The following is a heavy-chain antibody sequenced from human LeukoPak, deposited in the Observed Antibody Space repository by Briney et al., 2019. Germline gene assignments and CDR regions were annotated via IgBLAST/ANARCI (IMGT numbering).Heavy chain of an antibody. CDR3: AREVDYRDYLWFDP. D-gene: IGHD4-17*01. J-gene: IGHJ5*02. CDR2: INPNSGGT. V-gene: IGHV1-2*02. CDR1: GYTFTGYY. Sequence: ASVKVSCKASGYTFTGYYMHWVRQAPGQGLEWMGWINPNSGGTNYAQKFQGRVTMTRDTSISTAYMELSRLRSDDTAVYYCAREVDYRDYLWFDPWGQGTLVTVSS.